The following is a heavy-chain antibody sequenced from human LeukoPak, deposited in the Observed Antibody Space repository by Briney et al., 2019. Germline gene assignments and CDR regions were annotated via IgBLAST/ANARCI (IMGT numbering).Heavy chain of an antibody. CDR2: MSHNRGT. V-gene: IGHV4-38-2*01. CDR1: GFSISSGYY. D-gene: IGHD3-10*01. Sequence: SETLSLTCAVSGFSISSGYYWGWIRQPPGKGLEWIGSMSHNRGTYYNSSLKNRVTISMDTSKNQFSLRLSSVTAADTAVYYCAGYYASGVSAYDYFGMDVWGKGTTVTVSS. J-gene: IGHJ6*04. CDR3: AGYYASGVSAYDYFGMDV.